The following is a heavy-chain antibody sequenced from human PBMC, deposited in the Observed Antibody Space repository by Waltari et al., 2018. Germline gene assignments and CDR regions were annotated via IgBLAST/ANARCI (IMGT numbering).Heavy chain of an antibody. CDR1: GFTFSSYA. J-gene: IGHJ4*02. CDR3: GKGNRGYYFDY. V-gene: IGHV3-23*03. CDR2: IYSGGST. D-gene: IGHD3-10*01. Sequence: EVQLLESGGGLVQPGGSLRLSCAASGFTFSSYAMSWVRQAPGKGLEWVSVIYSGGSTFYADSVEGRFNNYRDNSQDTPDLQMNRLGAEETAVYYWGKGNRGYYFDYWGQGTLGTLSS.